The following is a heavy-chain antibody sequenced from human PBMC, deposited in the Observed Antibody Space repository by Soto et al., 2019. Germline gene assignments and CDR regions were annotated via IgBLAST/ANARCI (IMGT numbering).Heavy chain of an antibody. V-gene: IGHV3-23*01. J-gene: IGHJ4*02. CDR3: AALRPVGGTGY. D-gene: IGHD1-7*01. CDR2: ISASGAGT. Sequence: EVQLLESGGDLVQPGGSLRLSCAASGFTFSTYAMTWVRQAAGKGLEWVASISASGAGTYHADSVKGRFTISRDNSKNTLYLQMNSLRAEDTAIYYCAALRPVGGTGYWGQGTLVSVSS. CDR1: GFTFSTYA.